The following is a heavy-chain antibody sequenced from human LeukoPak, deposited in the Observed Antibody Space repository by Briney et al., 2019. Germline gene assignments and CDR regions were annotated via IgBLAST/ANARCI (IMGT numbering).Heavy chain of an antibody. D-gene: IGHD3-16*02. J-gene: IGHJ4*02. CDR2: IYYSGST. V-gene: IGHV4-31*03. CDR1: GGSISSGGYY. Sequence: SETLSLTCTVSGGSISSGGYYWSWIRQHPGKGLEWIGFIYYSGSTYYNPSLKSRVTFSVDTSKNQFSLKLSSVNAVDTAVYYCARAVYDYIWGSYRFDYWGQGTLVTVSS. CDR3: ARAVYDYIWGSYRFDY.